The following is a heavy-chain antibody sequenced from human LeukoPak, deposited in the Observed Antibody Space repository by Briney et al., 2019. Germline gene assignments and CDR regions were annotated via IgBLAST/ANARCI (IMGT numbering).Heavy chain of an antibody. CDR2: IYPGDSDT. J-gene: IGHJ5*02. CDR1: GSSFTSYW. V-gene: IGHV5-51*01. D-gene: IGHD2-21*02. Sequence: GESLKISCKGSGSSFTSYWIGWVRQMPGKGLEWMGIIYPGDSDTRYSPSFQGQVTISADKSISTAYLQWSSLKASDTAMYYCAVTLGVPATATWYVPWGQGTLVTVSS. CDR3: AVTLGVPATATWYVP.